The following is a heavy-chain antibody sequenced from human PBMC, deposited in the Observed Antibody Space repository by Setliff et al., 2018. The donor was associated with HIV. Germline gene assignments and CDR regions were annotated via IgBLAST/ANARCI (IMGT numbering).Heavy chain of an antibody. D-gene: IGHD6-13*01. CDR2: ISGSGDTT. CDR3: AKAPLTIVATGGEDC. CDR1: GFTFSNYA. Sequence: PGGSLRLSCAASGFTFSNYAMTWVRQAPGKGLEWVSGISGSGDTTNYADSVKGRFTISRDNSKNTLYLQMNSLRAEDTAVYYCAKAPLTIVATGGEDCWGQGTLVTVSS. V-gene: IGHV3-23*01. J-gene: IGHJ4*02.